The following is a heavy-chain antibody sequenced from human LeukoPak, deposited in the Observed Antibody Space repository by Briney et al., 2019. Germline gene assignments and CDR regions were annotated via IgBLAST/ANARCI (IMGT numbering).Heavy chain of an antibody. J-gene: IGHJ6*02. D-gene: IGHD2-2*02. CDR3: ARPGADCGSAGCYTYPYYGLDV. V-gene: IGHV1-46*01. Sequence: ASVKVSCKASGYTFTTYYIHWVRQAPGQGLEWMGIISPSGGSTTYAQKFQDRVTMTRDTSTSTVYMELSSLRSEDTAVYYCARPGADCGSAGCYTYPYYGLDVWGQGTTVTVSS. CDR2: ISPSGGST. CDR1: GYTFTTYY.